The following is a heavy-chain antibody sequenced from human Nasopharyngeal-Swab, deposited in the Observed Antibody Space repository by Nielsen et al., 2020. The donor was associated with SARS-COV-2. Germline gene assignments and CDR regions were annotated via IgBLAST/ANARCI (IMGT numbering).Heavy chain of an antibody. CDR1: GGSISSSSYY. CDR3: AGHSWNLFDY. Sequence: SETLSLTCTVSGGSISSSSYYWGWIRQPPGKGLEWIGSIYYSGSTYYNPSLKSRVTISVDTSKNQFSLKLSSVTAADTAVYYCAGHSWNLFDYWGQGTLVTVSS. J-gene: IGHJ4*02. D-gene: IGHD1-1*01. CDR2: IYYSGST. V-gene: IGHV4-39*01.